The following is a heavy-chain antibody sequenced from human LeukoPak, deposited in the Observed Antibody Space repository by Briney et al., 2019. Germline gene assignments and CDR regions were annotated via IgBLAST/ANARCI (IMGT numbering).Heavy chain of an antibody. CDR2: INSDGRST. V-gene: IGHV3-74*01. CDR3: ARDRYSSGWFGY. Sequence: GGSLRLSCAASGFTFSNSWMRWVRQAPGKGLVWVSRINSDGRSTVYADSVKGRFTICRDNDKNTLYLQMNSLRDEDTAVYYCARDRYSSGWFGYWGQGTLVTVSS. D-gene: IGHD6-19*01. J-gene: IGHJ4*02. CDR1: GFTFSNSW.